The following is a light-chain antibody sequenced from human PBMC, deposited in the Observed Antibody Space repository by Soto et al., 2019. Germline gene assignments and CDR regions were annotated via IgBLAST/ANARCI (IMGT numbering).Light chain of an antibody. CDR1: SSNIGSNT. Sequence: QPVLTQPPSASGTPGQRVTISCSGSSSNIGSNTVNWYQQLPGTAPKLLIYSSDLRPSGVPDRFSGSRSGTSASLAISGLQSEDEADYYCATWDDSLNGLVVFGGGTKVTVL. CDR3: ATWDDSLNGLVV. J-gene: IGLJ2*01. V-gene: IGLV1-44*01. CDR2: SSD.